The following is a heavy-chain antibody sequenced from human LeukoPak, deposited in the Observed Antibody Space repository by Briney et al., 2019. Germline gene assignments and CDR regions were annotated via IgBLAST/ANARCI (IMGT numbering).Heavy chain of an antibody. Sequence: SETLSLTCTVSGDSISSSSYYWGWIRQPPGKGLEWIGSIPYSGSTYYSPSLKSGLTISVDTSKNQFSLKLSSVTAADTAVYYCARCKDYYVSGSYYKTFDYWGQGTLVTVSS. CDR2: IPYSGST. J-gene: IGHJ4*02. CDR3: ARCKDYYVSGSYYKTFDY. CDR1: GDSISSSSYY. V-gene: IGHV4-39*07. D-gene: IGHD3-10*01.